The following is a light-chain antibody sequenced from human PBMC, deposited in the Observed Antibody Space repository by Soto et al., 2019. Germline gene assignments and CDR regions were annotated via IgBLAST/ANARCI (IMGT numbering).Light chain of an antibody. V-gene: IGKV3-20*01. CDR1: HSFSSRH. CDR3: QHYGDSPRTFT. CDR2: GAS. Sequence: EIVWTQSPGALSLSPCLRATLSCGACHSFSSRHLACYQQRPGQAPRLLISGASNNAPGIPDRFRGSGSGTDFTLTISRLEPAECARYYCQHYGDSPRTFTVGPGTKVNIK. J-gene: IGKJ3*01.